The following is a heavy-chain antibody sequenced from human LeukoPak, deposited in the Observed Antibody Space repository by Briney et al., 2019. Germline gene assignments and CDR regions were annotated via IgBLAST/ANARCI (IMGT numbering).Heavy chain of an antibody. CDR1: GGTFSSYA. V-gene: IGHV1-69*05. CDR2: IIPIFGTA. Sequence: SVKVSCKASGGTFSSYAISWVRQAPGQGLEWMGGIIPIFGTANYAQKFQGRVTMTRDMSTSTVYMELSSLRSEDTAVYYCARSWYSSSWFDYWGQGTLVTVSS. CDR3: ARSWYSSSWFDY. J-gene: IGHJ4*02. D-gene: IGHD6-13*01.